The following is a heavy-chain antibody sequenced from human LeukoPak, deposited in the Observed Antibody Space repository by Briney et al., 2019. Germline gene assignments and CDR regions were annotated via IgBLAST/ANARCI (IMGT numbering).Heavy chain of an antibody. V-gene: IGHV3-21*01. CDR1: GFTFSSYS. J-gene: IGHJ4*02. Sequence: GGSLRLSCTASGFTFSSYSMNWVRQAPGKGLEWVSSISSSSRYIYYADSVKGRFTISRDNGKNSLYLQMNSLRAEDTAVYYCARDLGYDSSGYRDYWGQGTLVTVSS. D-gene: IGHD3-22*01. CDR3: ARDLGYDSSGYRDY. CDR2: ISSSSRYI.